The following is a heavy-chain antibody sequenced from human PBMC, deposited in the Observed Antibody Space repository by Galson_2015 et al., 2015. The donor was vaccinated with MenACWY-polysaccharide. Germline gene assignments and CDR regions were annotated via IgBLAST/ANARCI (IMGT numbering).Heavy chain of an antibody. V-gene: IGHV5-51*01. D-gene: IGHD5-12*01. CDR2: IYTGDSDT. CDR1: GYSFTGYW. CDR3: ARNNYAWLRGYYYGMDV. Sequence: QYGAEEKKRGESLEISCAGSGYSFTGYWNDWVRQMPGKGLEWMGVIYTGDSDTRYSTSFQGQVTIAADKSISTAYLQWSSLKSSDTAMYYCARNNYAWLRGYYYGMDVWGQGTTVTVSS. J-gene: IGHJ6*02.